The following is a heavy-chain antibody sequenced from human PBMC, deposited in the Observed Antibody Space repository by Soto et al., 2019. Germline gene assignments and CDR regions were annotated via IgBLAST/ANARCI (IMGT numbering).Heavy chain of an antibody. CDR2: INNSGAET. CDR3: AKAPLRGYSYGHDQFDY. CDR1: GFTFSSYA. D-gene: IGHD5-18*01. V-gene: IGHV3-23*01. J-gene: IGHJ4*02. Sequence: GGSLRLSCAASGFTFSSYAMNWVRQAPGKGLEWVSVINNSGAETYYADSVKGRFTISRDSSKDTLYLQMNSLRAEDTAVYYYAKAPLRGYSYGHDQFDYWGQGTLVTVSS.